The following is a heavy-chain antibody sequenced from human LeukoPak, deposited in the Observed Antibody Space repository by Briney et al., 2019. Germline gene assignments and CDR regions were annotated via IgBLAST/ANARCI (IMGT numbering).Heavy chain of an antibody. CDR3: ARDRRGFGELLLAFDY. CDR2: ISYDGSNK. V-gene: IGHV3-30-3*01. D-gene: IGHD3-10*01. Sequence: GGSLRLSCAASGFTFSSYAMHRVRQAPGKGLEWVAVISYDGSNKYYADSVKGRFTISRDNSKNTLYLQMNSLRAEDTAVYYCARDRRGFGELLLAFDYWGQGTLVTVSS. CDR1: GFTFSSYA. J-gene: IGHJ4*02.